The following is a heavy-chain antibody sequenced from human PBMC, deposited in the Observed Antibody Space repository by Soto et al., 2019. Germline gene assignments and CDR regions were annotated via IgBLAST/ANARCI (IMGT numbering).Heavy chain of an antibody. CDR3: ARAGLGDGSDY. Sequence: SETLSLTCAVSGGSISSGSYYWSWIRQPPGKGLEWIGYIYYSGSTKYNPSLKSRVTISVDTSKNQFSLKLSSVTAADTAVYYCARAGLGDGSDYWGQGTLVTVSS. CDR2: IYYSGST. D-gene: IGHD1-26*01. CDR1: GGSISSGSYY. J-gene: IGHJ4*02. V-gene: IGHV4-61*01.